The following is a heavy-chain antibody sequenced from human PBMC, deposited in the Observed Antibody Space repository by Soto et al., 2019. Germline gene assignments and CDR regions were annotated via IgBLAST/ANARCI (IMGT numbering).Heavy chain of an antibody. CDR3: AKAVVMLYYFDY. V-gene: IGHV3-23*01. J-gene: IGHJ4*02. D-gene: IGHD3-22*01. CDR2: ISGSGGST. CDR1: GFTFSSYA. Sequence: GGSLRVSCAASGFTFSSYAMSWVRQAPGKGLEWVSAISGSGGSTYYADSVKGRFTISRDNSKSTLYLQMNSLRAEDTAVYYCAKAVVMLYYFDYWGQGTLVTVSS.